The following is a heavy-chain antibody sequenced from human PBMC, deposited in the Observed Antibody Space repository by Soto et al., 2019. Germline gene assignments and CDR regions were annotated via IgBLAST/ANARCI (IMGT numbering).Heavy chain of an antibody. D-gene: IGHD3-9*01. CDR1: AYSIRTNNW. CDR3: ARPSRLKTGHLDY. Sequence: ETMSLTSAIPAYSIRTNNWWFCIRQPPGKGLEWIGYIYYTGTTYYNLSLKSRVSMSIDTATDQFSLNLGSVTAADTAVYYCARPSRLKTGHLDYWGQGILVTVSS. J-gene: IGHJ4*02. CDR2: IYYTGTT. V-gene: IGHV4-28*01.